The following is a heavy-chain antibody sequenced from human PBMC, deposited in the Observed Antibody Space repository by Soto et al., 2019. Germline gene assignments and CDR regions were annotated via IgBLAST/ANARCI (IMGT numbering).Heavy chain of an antibody. J-gene: IGHJ6*02. V-gene: IGHV1-18*01. CDR3: ARRIEEAGYNYYALDV. Sequence: ASVKVSCKASGYTFTSYGISWVRQAPGQGLEWMGWISAYNGNTNYAQKLQGRVTFSTDKTISTTYLQLSSLKASDTAIYYCARRIEEAGYNYYALDVWGQGTAVTVSS. CDR1: GYTFTSYG. D-gene: IGHD6-13*01. CDR2: ISAYNGNT.